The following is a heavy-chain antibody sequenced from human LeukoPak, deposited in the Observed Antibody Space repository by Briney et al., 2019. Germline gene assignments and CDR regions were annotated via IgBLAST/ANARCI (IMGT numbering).Heavy chain of an antibody. D-gene: IGHD1-1*01. V-gene: IGHV1-46*01. Sequence: ASVKVSCKASGYTFTSYYLHWVRHAPGQGLEWMGIKNPSGGSTSYAQKFQGRVSMTGDMSTSTVYMELSSLRSEDTAVYYCARGDLGVTLEGPIDYWGQGTLVTVSS. CDR3: ARGDLGVTLEGPIDY. CDR2: KNPSGGST. J-gene: IGHJ4*02. CDR1: GYTFTSYY.